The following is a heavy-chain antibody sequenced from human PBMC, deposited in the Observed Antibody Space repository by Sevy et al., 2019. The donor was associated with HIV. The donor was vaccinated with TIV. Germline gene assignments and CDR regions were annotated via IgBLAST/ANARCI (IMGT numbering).Heavy chain of an antibody. CDR3: ARGLSVTIFGAPGRPAKYYFDY. V-gene: IGHV4-34*01. D-gene: IGHD3-3*01. CDR1: GGSFSGYY. Sequence: SETLSLTCAVYGGSFSGYYWSWIRQPPGKGLEWIGEINHSGSTNYNPPLKSRVTISVDTSKNQFSLKLSSVTAADTAVYYCARGLSVTIFGAPGRPAKYYFDYWGQGTLVTVSS. J-gene: IGHJ4*02. CDR2: INHSGST.